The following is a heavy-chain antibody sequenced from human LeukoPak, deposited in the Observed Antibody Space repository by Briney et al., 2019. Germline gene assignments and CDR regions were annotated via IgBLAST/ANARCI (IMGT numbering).Heavy chain of an antibody. D-gene: IGHD6-13*01. V-gene: IGHV1-69*13. Sequence: SVKVSCEASGGTFSSYAISWVRQAPGQGLEWMGGIIPIFGTANYAQKFQGRVTITADESTSTAYMELSSLRSEDTAVYYCGVAAADDYYYYYMDVWGKGTTVTISS. CDR2: IIPIFGTA. J-gene: IGHJ6*03. CDR1: GGTFSSYA. CDR3: GVAAADDYYYYYMDV.